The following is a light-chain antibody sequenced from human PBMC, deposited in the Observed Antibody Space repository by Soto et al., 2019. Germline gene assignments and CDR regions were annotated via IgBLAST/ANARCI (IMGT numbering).Light chain of an antibody. CDR3: HSYDSSLSGSV. CDR2: GNS. V-gene: IGLV1-40*01. CDR1: SSNIGAGYD. J-gene: IGLJ3*02. Sequence: QSVLTQPPSVSGAPGQRVTISCTGSSSNIGAGYDVHWYQQFPGTAPKLLIYGNSNRPSGVPDRFSGSKSGTSASLAITGLQAEDEADYYCHSYDSSLSGSVFGGGTKLTVL.